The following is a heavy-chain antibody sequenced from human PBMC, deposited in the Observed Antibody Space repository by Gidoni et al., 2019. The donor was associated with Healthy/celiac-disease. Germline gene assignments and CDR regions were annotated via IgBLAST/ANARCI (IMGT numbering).Heavy chain of an antibody. V-gene: IGHV1-2*02. Sequence: QVQLVQSGAEVKKPGASVKVSCKASGYTFTGYYMHGVRQAPGQGLEWMGWINPNSGGTNYAQKFQGRVTMTRDTSISTAYMELSRLRSDDTAVYYCASILVHPENYYDGNDAFDIWGQGTMVTVSS. J-gene: IGHJ3*02. D-gene: IGHD3-22*01. CDR2: INPNSGGT. CDR1: GYTFTGYY. CDR3: ASILVHPENYYDGNDAFDI.